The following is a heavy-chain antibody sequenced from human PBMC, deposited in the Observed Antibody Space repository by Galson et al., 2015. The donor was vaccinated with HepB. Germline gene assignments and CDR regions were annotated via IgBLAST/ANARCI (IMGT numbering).Heavy chain of an antibody. J-gene: IGHJ4*02. CDR2: MSGSGART. V-gene: IGHV3-23*01. CDR1: GFTLSSYA. CDR3: AKEAPGNISPNDY. Sequence: SLRLSCAASGFTLSSYAMSWVRQAPGKGLEWVSGMSGSGARTYYADSVKGRFTISRDNSKNTLYLQMNSLRAEDTAVYYCAKEAPGNISPNDYWGQGTLVTVSS.